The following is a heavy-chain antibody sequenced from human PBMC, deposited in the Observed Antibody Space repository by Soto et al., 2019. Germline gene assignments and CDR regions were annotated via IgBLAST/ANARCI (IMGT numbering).Heavy chain of an antibody. J-gene: IGHJ4*02. CDR2: ISSSSSYI. CDR3: ASSAGYSSGWSYFDY. D-gene: IGHD6-19*01. Sequence: EVQPVESGGGLVKPGGSLRLSCAASGFTFSSYSMNWVRQAPGKGLEWVSSISSSSSYIYYADSVKGRFTISRDNAKNSLYLQMNSLRAEDTAVYYCASSAGYSSGWSYFDYWGQGTLVTVSS. V-gene: IGHV3-21*01. CDR1: GFTFSSYS.